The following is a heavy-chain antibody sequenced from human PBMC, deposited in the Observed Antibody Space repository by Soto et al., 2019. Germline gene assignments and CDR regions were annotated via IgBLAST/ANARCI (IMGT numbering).Heavy chain of an antibody. Sequence: QVQLVQSGAEVKKPGASVRVSCKASGYTFTSYDVNWVRQATGQGLEWMGWMNPNSGNTGYAQKFQGRVTMTSDRSTSTAYMELRTLESEDTAVYYCARGQSNWGIYYYGLDVWGQGTTVIVSS. CDR3: ARGQSNWGIYYYGLDV. CDR2: MNPNSGNT. D-gene: IGHD7-27*01. J-gene: IGHJ6*02. CDR1: GYTFTSYD. V-gene: IGHV1-8*01.